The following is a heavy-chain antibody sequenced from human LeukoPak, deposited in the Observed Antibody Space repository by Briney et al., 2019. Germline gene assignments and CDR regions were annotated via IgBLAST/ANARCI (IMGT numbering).Heavy chain of an antibody. CDR2: IYYSGST. V-gene: IGHV4-59*01. CDR3: ARGLGGSYHY. J-gene: IGHJ4*02. D-gene: IGHD1-26*01. CDR1: GGSISSYY. Sequence: SETLSLTCTVSGGSISSYYWSWIRQPPGKGLEWIGYIYYSGSTNYNPSLKSRVTISVDTSKNQFSLKLSSVTAADTAVYCCARGLGGSYHYWGQGTLVTVSS.